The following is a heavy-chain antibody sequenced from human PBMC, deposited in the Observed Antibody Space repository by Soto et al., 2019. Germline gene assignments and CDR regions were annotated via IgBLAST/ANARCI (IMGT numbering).Heavy chain of an antibody. Sequence: EVQLVESGGGSVQPGRSLRLSCVASGFTFESHAMHWVRQVPGKGLEWVSDISWNSGSIGYEDSVKGRFTISRDNAQKSLYLEMNSLRVEDTAFYYCVKDIHEQWLVSHFEYWGQGALVTVSS. CDR1: GFTFESHA. V-gene: IGHV3-9*01. J-gene: IGHJ4*02. CDR2: ISWNSGSI. CDR3: VKDIHEQWLVSHFEY. D-gene: IGHD6-19*01.